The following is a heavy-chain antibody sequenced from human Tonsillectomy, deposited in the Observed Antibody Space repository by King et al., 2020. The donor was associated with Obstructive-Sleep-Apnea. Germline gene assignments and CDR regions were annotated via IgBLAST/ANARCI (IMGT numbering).Heavy chain of an antibody. Sequence: TLKESGPVLVKPTETLTLTCTVSVFSLSNARMGVSWIRQPPGKALEWLAHIFSNDEKSYSPSLKSRLTISKDPSKSQVVLTMTNMDPVDTATYYCARTFYLRHYYDSSGTLVFDLWGRGTLVTVSS. CDR2: IFSNDEK. V-gene: IGHV2-26*01. D-gene: IGHD3-22*01. J-gene: IGHJ2*01. CDR1: VFSLSNARMG. CDR3: ARTFYLRHYYDSSGTLVFDL.